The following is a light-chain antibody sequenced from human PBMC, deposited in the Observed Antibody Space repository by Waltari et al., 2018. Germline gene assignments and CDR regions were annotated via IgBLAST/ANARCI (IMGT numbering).Light chain of an antibody. CDR1: QRVSHY. CDR3: QQRSNWLFT. J-gene: IGKJ3*01. Sequence: IVLTQSPATLSLSPGDRATLSCRASQRVSHYLAWFQQKPGQAPRLLIYEASRRATGIPTRFSGSGSATDFTLTISSLEPEDFAVYYCQQRSNWLFTFGPGTKVEIK. V-gene: IGKV3-11*01. CDR2: EAS.